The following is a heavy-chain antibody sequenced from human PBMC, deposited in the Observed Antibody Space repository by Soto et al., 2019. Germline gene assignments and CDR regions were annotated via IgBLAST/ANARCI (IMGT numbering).Heavy chain of an antibody. CDR3: AREPIAARVRRYYFDY. V-gene: IGHV4-31*03. Sequence: SETLSLTCTVSGGSISSGGYYWSWIRQHPGKGLEWIGYIYYSGSTYYNPSLKSRVTISVDTSKNQFSLKLSSVTAADTAVYYCAREPIAARVRRYYFDYWGQGTLVTVSS. CDR1: GGSISSGGYY. D-gene: IGHD6-13*01. CDR2: IYYSGST. J-gene: IGHJ4*02.